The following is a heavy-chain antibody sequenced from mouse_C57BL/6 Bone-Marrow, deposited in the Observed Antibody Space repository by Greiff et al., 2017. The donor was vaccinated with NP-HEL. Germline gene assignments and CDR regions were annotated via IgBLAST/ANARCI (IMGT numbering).Heavy chain of an antibody. CDR3: ARSRLRRGYAMDY. D-gene: IGHD2-4*01. J-gene: IGHJ4*01. V-gene: IGHV1-81*01. CDR2: FYPRSGNT. Sequence: QVQLKQSGAELARPGASVKLSCKASGYTFTSYGISWVKQRTGQGLEWIGEFYPRSGNTYYNEKFKGKATLTADKSSSTAYMELRSLTSEDSAVYFCARSRLRRGYAMDYWGQGTSVTVSS. CDR1: GYTFTSYG.